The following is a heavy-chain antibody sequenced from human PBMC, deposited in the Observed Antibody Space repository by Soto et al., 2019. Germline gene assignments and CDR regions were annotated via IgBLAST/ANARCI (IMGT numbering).Heavy chain of an antibody. Sequence: KPSETLSLTCTVSGGSISSGGYYWSWIRQHPGKGLEWIGYIYYSGSTYYNPSLKSRVTISVDTSKNQFSLKLSSVTAADTAVYYCATRAQYGSGSYWGPYYYGMDVWGQGTTVTVSS. D-gene: IGHD3-10*01. J-gene: IGHJ6*02. CDR1: GGSISSGGYY. CDR3: ATRAQYGSGSYWGPYYYGMDV. V-gene: IGHV4-31*02. CDR2: IYYSGST.